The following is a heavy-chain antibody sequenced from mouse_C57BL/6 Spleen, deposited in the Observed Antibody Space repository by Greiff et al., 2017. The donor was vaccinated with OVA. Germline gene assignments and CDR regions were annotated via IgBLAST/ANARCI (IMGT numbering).Heavy chain of an antibody. CDR2: IYPGSGST. CDR1: GYTFTSYW. CDR3: ARNRIYDGYSFDY. V-gene: IGHV1-55*01. J-gene: IGHJ2*01. D-gene: IGHD2-3*01. Sequence: QVQLQQPGAELVKPGASVKMSCKASGYTFTSYWITWVKQRPGQGLEWIGDIYPGSGSTNYNEKFKSKATLTVDTSSSTAYMQLSSLTSEDSAVYYCARNRIYDGYSFDYWGQGTTLTVSS.